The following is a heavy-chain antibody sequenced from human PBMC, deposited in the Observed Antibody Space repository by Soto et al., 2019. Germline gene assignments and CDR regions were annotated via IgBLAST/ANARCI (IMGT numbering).Heavy chain of an antibody. CDR3: AREYSSGWHTWFDP. CDR1: GGSLSTFY. D-gene: IGHD6-19*01. Sequence: PSETLSLTCTVSGGSLSTFYWSWIRQPPGKGLEWIGYINNSGSTKYNPNLKSRVTISVHTSKNQFSLKLSSVTAADTAVYSCAREYSSGWHTWFDPWGQGTLVTSP. CDR2: INNSGST. J-gene: IGHJ5*02. V-gene: IGHV4-59*08.